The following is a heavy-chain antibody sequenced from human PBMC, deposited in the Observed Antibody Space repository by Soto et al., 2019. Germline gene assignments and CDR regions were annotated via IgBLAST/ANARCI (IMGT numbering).Heavy chain of an antibody. V-gene: IGHV4-39*01. D-gene: IGHD3-3*01. CDR2: IYYSGST. CDR1: GGSVNSGNYY. Sequence: PSETLSLTCAVFGGSVNSGNYYWSWIRQPPGKGLEWIGSIYYSGSTYYNPSLKSRVTISVDTSKNQFSLKLSSVTAADTAVYYCARHRSYYDRHFAPDWFDPWGQGTLVTVSS. J-gene: IGHJ5*02. CDR3: ARHRSYYDRHFAPDWFDP.